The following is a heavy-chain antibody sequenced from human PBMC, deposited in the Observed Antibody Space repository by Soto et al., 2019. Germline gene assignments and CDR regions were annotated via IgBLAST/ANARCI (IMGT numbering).Heavy chain of an antibody. V-gene: IGHV3-23*01. J-gene: IGHJ4*02. CDR1: GFTFSSYA. D-gene: IGHD4-17*01. CDR3: AKDLEGYGDYGGVIDY. CDR2: ISGSGGST. Sequence: GGSLRLSCAASGFTFSSYAMSWVRQAPGKGLEWVSAISGSGGSTYYADSVKGRFTISRDNSKNTLYLQMNSLRAEDTAVYYCAKDLEGYGDYGGVIDYWGQGTLVTVSS.